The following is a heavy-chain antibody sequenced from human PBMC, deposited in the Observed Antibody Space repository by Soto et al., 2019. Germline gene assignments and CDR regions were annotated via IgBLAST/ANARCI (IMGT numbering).Heavy chain of an antibody. V-gene: IGHV3-30*03. Sequence: LRLSCAASGFTFSSYGMHWVRQAPGKGLEWVAVISYDGSNKYYADSVKGRFTISRDNSKNTLYLQMNSLRAEDTAVYYCARFGSSGYYDYFDYWGQGTLVTVSS. CDR1: GFTFSSYG. D-gene: IGHD3-22*01. CDR3: ARFGSSGYYDYFDY. J-gene: IGHJ4*02. CDR2: ISYDGSNK.